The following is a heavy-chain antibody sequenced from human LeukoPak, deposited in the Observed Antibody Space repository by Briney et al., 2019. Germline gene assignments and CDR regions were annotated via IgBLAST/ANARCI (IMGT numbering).Heavy chain of an antibody. CDR2: ISGSGGST. D-gene: IGHD2-15*01. V-gene: IGHV3-23*01. CDR3: AKADFSGGAFDI. Sequence: PGGSLRLSCAASGFTFSSYAMSWVRQAPGKGLEWVSAISGSGGSTYYADSVKGRFSTSRDNSKNTLYLQMNSLRAEDTAVYYCAKADFSGGAFDIWGQGTMVTVSS. J-gene: IGHJ3*02. CDR1: GFTFSSYA.